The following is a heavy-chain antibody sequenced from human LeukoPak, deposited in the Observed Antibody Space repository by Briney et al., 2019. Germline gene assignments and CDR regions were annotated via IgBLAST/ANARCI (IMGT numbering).Heavy chain of an antibody. V-gene: IGHV3-7*01. CDR3: ARECFGESTFDS. D-gene: IGHD3-10*01. CDR2: INQDGSEK. Sequence: GGSLRLSCAASGFSFSGYWMTWVRQAPGKGLEWVANINQDGSEKYYVDSVKGRFTISRDNAKNSLYLQMNSLTAKDAAVYYCARECFGESTFDSWGQGTLVTVSS. CDR1: GFSFSGYW. J-gene: IGHJ4*02.